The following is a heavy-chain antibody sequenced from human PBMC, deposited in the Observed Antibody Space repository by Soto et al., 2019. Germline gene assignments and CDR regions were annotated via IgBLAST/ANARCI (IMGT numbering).Heavy chain of an antibody. CDR2: IGESGTPT. D-gene: IGHD2-2*01. CDR3: ARYIPGVRYYGMDV. Sequence: GGSLRLSCAASGFIFGNAWINWVRQAPGKGLEWVSLIGESGTPTYYADSVKGRFTISRDNSGNTLFLEMYSLRAEDTAVYYCARYIPGVRYYGMDVWGQGTAVTVSS. V-gene: IGHV3-23*01. J-gene: IGHJ6*02. CDR1: GFIFGNAW.